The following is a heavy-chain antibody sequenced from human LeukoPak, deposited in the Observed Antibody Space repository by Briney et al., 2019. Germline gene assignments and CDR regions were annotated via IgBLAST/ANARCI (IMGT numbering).Heavy chain of an antibody. CDR2: ISYDGSNK. CDR3: AKAKAPHQWLVHY. J-gene: IGHJ4*02. Sequence: PGGSLRLSCAASGFTFSSYAMHWVRQAPGKGLEWVAVISYDGSNKYYADSVKGRFTISRDNSKNTLYLQMNSLRAEDTAVYYCAKAKAPHQWLVHYWGQGTLVTVSS. D-gene: IGHD6-19*01. V-gene: IGHV3-30-3*01. CDR1: GFTFSSYA.